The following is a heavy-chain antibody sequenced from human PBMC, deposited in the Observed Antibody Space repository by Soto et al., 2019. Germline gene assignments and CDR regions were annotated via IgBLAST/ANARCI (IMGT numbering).Heavy chain of an antibody. CDR1: GYTFTSYD. V-gene: IGHV1-8*01. CDR3: ARRLESKGGITAMVRGVIITLGY. Sequence: ASVKVSCKASGYTFTSYDINWVRQATGQGLEWMGWMNPNSGNTGYAQKFQGRVTMTRNTSISTAYMELSSLRSEDTAVYYCARRLESKGGITAMVRGVIITLGYWGQGTLVTV. CDR2: MNPNSGNT. D-gene: IGHD3-10*01. J-gene: IGHJ4*02.